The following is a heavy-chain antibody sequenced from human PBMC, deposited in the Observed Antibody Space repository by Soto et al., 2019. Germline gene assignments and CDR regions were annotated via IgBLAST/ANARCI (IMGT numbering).Heavy chain of an antibody. V-gene: IGHV1-2*02. CDR2: INPNSGGT. CDR1: GYTFSDYY. D-gene: IGHD1-1*01. CDR3: ARDPATGRPEGGGL. J-gene: IGHJ4*02. Sequence: ASVKVSCKASGYTFSDYYIHWVRQAPGQGLEWMGWINPNSGGTKYAPKFQGGVTMTRDTSITTAYMELSRLRSGDTAVYYCARDPATGRPEGGGLWGQRTLVTVSS.